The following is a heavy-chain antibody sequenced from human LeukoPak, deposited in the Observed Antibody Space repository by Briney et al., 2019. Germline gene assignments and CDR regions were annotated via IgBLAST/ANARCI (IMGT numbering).Heavy chain of an antibody. CDR2: IYYSGST. D-gene: IGHD3-22*01. V-gene: IGHV4-59*12. CDR1: GGSISSYY. J-gene: IGHJ4*02. Sequence: SETLSLTCTVSGGSISSYYWSWIRQPPGKGLEWIGYIYYSGSTNYNPSLKSRVIISVDTSKNQFSLKLSSVTAADTAVYYCARAPGYYDSSGYYYSRYYFDYWGQGTLVTVSS. CDR3: ARAPGYYDSSGYYYSRYYFDY.